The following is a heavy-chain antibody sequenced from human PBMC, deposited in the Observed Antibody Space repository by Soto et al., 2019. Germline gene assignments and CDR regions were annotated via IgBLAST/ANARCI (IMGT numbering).Heavy chain of an antibody. CDR3: AKGRNYDYTGPFEN. V-gene: IGHV3-23*01. CDR1: GFTFSNYA. D-gene: IGHD3-16*01. J-gene: IGHJ4*02. CDR2: ISGNGGDT. Sequence: VYLLESGGALVQTGGSLRLSCAASGFTFSNYAMSWVRQTPGKGLEWVSAISGNGGDTYYGDSVKGRFTISRDNSKTTLFLVMHSLRVEDTAIYFCAKGRNYDYTGPFENWGQGTLATVSS.